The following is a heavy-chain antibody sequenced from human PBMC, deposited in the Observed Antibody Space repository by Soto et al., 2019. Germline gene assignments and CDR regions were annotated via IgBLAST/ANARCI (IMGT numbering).Heavy chain of an antibody. CDR2: IYYSGST. CDR3: ARERPDGARLDP. D-gene: IGHD6-6*01. V-gene: IGHV4-30-4*01. Sequence: QVQLQESGPGLVKPSQTLSLTCTVSGGSISSGDYYWSWIRQPPAKGLEWIGYIYYSGSTHYNPPLKSRVTISVDASQNQFSPKLSSVTAADTAVYYCARERPDGARLDPWGQGTLVTVSS. J-gene: IGHJ5*02. CDR1: GGSISSGDYY.